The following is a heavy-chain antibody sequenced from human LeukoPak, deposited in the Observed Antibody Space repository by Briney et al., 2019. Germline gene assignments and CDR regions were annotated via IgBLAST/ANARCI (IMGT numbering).Heavy chain of an antibody. J-gene: IGHJ4*02. Sequence: PGGSLRLSCAASGFTFSSYSMNWVRQAPGKGLEWVSPISSSSSYIYYADSVKGRFTISRDNAKNSLYLQMNSLRAEDTAVYYCARPRYSSGWYYFDYWGQGTLVTVSS. CDR3: ARPRYSSGWYYFDY. CDR1: GFTFSSYS. D-gene: IGHD6-19*01. V-gene: IGHV3-21*01. CDR2: ISSSSSYI.